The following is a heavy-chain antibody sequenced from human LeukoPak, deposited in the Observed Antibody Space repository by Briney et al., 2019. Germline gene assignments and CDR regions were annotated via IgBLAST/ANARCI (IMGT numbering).Heavy chain of an antibody. Sequence: GGSLRLSCAASGFTVSSNYMSWVRQAPGKGLEWVSGIYSGGSIYYADSVKGRFTISRDNSRNTLYLQMNNLRLEDTALYYCARVWYGDYERDYWGQGTLVTVSS. CDR3: ARVWYGDYERDY. V-gene: IGHV3-66*01. CDR2: IYSGGSI. CDR1: GFTVSSNY. D-gene: IGHD4-17*01. J-gene: IGHJ4*02.